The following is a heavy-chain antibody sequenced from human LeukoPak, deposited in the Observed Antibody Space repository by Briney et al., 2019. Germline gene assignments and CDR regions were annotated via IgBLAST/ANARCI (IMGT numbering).Heavy chain of an antibody. Sequence: SETLSLTCTVSGGSISSGDYYWSWIRQPPGKGLEWIGYIYYSGSTYYNPSLKSRVTISVDTSKNQFSLKLSSVTAADTAVYYCARDKLLPSRRSDPWGQGTLVTVSS. CDR2: IYYSGST. CDR3: ARDKLLPSRRSDP. D-gene: IGHD3-10*01. CDR1: GGSISSGDYY. V-gene: IGHV4-30-4*01. J-gene: IGHJ5*02.